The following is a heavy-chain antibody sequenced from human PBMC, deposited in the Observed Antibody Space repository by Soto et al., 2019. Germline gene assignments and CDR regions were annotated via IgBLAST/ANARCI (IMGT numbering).Heavy chain of an antibody. Sequence: EVQVWESGGGLVQPGGSLRLSCEASGFTFSDCAMSWVRQAPGKGLEWVSGISGTGRSTFYADSVKDRFTISRDNSKNTVYLQMTRLRAEDTAVSYCAKGNTSGWYFFEYWGQGTLVTVSS. J-gene: IGHJ4*02. CDR2: ISGTGRST. D-gene: IGHD6-19*01. V-gene: IGHV3-23*01. CDR3: AKGNTSGWYFFEY. CDR1: GFTFSDCA.